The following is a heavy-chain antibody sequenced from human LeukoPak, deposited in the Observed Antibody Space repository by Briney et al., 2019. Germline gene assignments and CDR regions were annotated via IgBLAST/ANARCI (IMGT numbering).Heavy chain of an antibody. CDR1: GVTFHRYE. V-gene: IGHV3-48*03. Sequence: PGGSLKLSCAASGVTFHRYELNSDRQAPGKGLEWVSFISRSGLSIYYGDSVKGRLTTSRYNTKNALYLQMNSLRAYDTAVYYCAKIRHNWGWGADYWGQGTLVTVSS. CDR2: ISRSGLSI. D-gene: IGHD7-27*01. CDR3: AKIRHNWGWGADY. J-gene: IGHJ4*02.